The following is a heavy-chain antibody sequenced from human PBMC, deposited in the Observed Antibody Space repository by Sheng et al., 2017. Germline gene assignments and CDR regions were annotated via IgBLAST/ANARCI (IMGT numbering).Heavy chain of an antibody. Sequence: QVQLVQSGAEVKKPGASVKVSCKASGYTFTGYYMHWVRQAPGQGLEWMGWINPNSGGTNYAQKFQGRVTMTRDTSISTAYMELSRLRSDDTAVYYCARWGSSSFGYYYMDVWGKGTTVTVSS. CDR2: INPNSGGT. V-gene: IGHV1-2*02. D-gene: IGHD6-6*01. J-gene: IGHJ6*03. CDR1: GYTFTGYY. CDR3: ARWGSSSFGYYYMDV.